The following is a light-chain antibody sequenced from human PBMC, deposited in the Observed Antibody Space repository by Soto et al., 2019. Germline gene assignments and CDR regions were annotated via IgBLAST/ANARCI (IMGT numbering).Light chain of an antibody. CDR1: QSVSSD. CDR3: QQYNNWPRT. Sequence: EIVMTQSPATLSVSPGERATLSCRASQSVSSDLVWYQQKPGQAPRLLIYGASTRATGIPARFSASGSGTEYPLTISSLQSEDFAVYYCQQYNNWPRTFGQGTKVEIK. J-gene: IGKJ1*01. V-gene: IGKV3-15*01. CDR2: GAS.